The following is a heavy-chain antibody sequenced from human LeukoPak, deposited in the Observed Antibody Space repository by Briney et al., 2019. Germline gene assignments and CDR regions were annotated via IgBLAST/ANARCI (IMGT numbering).Heavy chain of an antibody. J-gene: IGHJ2*01. CDR3: ARDSGTVTPGYFDL. Sequence: TLSLTCAVSGGSISSGGYSWSWIRQPPGKGLEWIGYIYHSGSTYYNPSLKSRVTISVDRSKNQFSLKLSSVTAADTAVYYCARDSGTVTPGYFDLWGRGTLVTVSS. V-gene: IGHV4-30-2*01. CDR1: GGSISSGGYS. D-gene: IGHD4-17*01. CDR2: IYHSGST.